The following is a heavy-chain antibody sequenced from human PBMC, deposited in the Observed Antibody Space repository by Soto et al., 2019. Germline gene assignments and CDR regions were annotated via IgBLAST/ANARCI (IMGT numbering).Heavy chain of an antibody. CDR1: GGSISSYY. CDR3: ARHTLYYYGSGSSRMDV. Sequence: QVQLQESGPGLVKPSETLSLTCTVSGGSISSYYWSWIRQPPGKGLEWIGYIYYSGSTNYNPALKSRVTISVATYKNQFSLKLSSVTAADTAVYYCARHTLYYYGSGSSRMDVWGHGTTVTVSS. J-gene: IGHJ6*02. V-gene: IGHV4-59*08. D-gene: IGHD3-10*01. CDR2: IYYSGST.